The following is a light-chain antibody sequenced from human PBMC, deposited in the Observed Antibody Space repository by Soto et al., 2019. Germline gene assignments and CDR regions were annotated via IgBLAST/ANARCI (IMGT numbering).Light chain of an antibody. CDR3: QQANSFPIT. J-gene: IGKJ5*01. CDR2: EAT. CDR1: QGLKF. V-gene: IGKV1D-12*01. Sequence: DIQVTQSPPSMAASVGDTVTITGRASQGLKFLAWYQQKPGKAPRLLTYEATNLQSGVPPRFSGSGSGTDFTLTISSLQPEDFATYFCQQANSFPITFGQGTRLEIK.